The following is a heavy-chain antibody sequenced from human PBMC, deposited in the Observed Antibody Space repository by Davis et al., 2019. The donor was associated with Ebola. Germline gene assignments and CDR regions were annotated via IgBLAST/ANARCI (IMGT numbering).Heavy chain of an antibody. CDR2: ITNGGSTN. CDR3: TSTTVTDDY. Sequence: GESLKISCIASGFSFSSYTMNWVRQAPGKGLEWLSYITNGGSTNSYADSVKGRFTISRDDSKNTAYLQMNSLKTEDTAVYYCTSTTVTDDYWGQGTLVTVSS. CDR1: GFSFSSYT. J-gene: IGHJ4*02. V-gene: IGHV3-48*01. D-gene: IGHD4-17*01.